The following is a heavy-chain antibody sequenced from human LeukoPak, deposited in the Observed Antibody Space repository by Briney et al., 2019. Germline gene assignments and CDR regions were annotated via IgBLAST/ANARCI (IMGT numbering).Heavy chain of an antibody. D-gene: IGHD2-2*01. CDR2: ISTSSSYI. V-gene: IGHV3-21*01. CDR1: GFTFSSYS. J-gene: IGHJ4*02. CDR3: ARDELPPVVPATAISYYFDY. Sequence: GGSLRLSCAASGFTFSSYSMNWVRQAPGKGLEWVSSISTSSSYIYYADSVKGRFTISRDNAKNSLYLQMNSLRAEDTAVYYCARDELPPVVPATAISYYFDYWGQGTLVTVSS.